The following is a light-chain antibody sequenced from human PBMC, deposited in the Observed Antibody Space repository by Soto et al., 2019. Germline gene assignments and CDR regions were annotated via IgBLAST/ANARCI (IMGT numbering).Light chain of an antibody. Sequence: DIVLTQSPDSLAVSLGERATINCKSSQSVLYSSNNKNYLAWYQQKPGQPHKLLIYWASTRESGVPDRFSGSGSGTDFTLTISSLHADDVAVYYCQQYYSPPLTFGGGTKVEIK. J-gene: IGKJ4*01. CDR1: QSVLYSSNNKNY. CDR3: QQYYSPPLT. V-gene: IGKV4-1*01. CDR2: WAS.